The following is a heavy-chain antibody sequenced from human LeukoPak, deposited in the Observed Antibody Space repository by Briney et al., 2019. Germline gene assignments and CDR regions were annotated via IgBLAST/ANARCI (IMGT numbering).Heavy chain of an antibody. CDR1: GFSFRSYA. CDR2: IWFDGSER. D-gene: IGHD3-10*01. Sequence: GGSLRLSCAASGFSFRSYAMHWVRQAPGKGLEWVAAIWFDGSERYYRDSVQGRFAISRDNSKNTLYLQMNSLRAEDTAVYYCAKDGPKLLWFGELSYWGQGTLVTVSS. V-gene: IGHV3-30*02. J-gene: IGHJ4*02. CDR3: AKDGPKLLWFGELSY.